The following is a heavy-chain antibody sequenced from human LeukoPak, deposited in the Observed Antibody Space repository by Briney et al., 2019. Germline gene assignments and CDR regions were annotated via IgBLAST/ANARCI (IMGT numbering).Heavy chain of an antibody. CDR2: IYYSGST. Sequence: SETLSLTCTVSGGSISSYYWSWIRQPPGKGLEWIGYIYYSGSTNYNPSLKSRVTISVDTSKNQFSLKLSSVTAADTAVYYCARDRGHYDILTGSYYYYSMDVWGQGTTVTVSS. CDR1: GGSISSYY. J-gene: IGHJ6*02. V-gene: IGHV4-59*01. CDR3: ARDRGHYDILTGSYYYYSMDV. D-gene: IGHD3-9*01.